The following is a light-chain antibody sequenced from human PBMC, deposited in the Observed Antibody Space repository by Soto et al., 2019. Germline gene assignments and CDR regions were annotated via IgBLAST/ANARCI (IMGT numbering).Light chain of an antibody. CDR2: YAS. Sequence: EVVMTQSPATLSVSPGERATLSCRSSQSVSSNLAWYQQKPGQAPRLLIYYASTRATGIPSRFSGSGSGTVFILTISGLQSEDFSVSCCQQDNICPHTFGQGTKVEIK. V-gene: IGKV3-15*01. J-gene: IGKJ1*01. CDR1: QSVSSN. CDR3: QQDNICPHT.